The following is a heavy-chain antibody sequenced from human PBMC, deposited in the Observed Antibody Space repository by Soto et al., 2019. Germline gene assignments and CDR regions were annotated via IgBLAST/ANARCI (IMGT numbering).Heavy chain of an antibody. CDR1: GGSFSGYY. J-gene: IGHJ4*02. Sequence: SETLSLTCAVYGGSFSGYYWSWIRQPPGKGLEWIGEINHSGSTNYNPSLKSRVTISVDTSKNQFSLKLSSVTAADTAVYYCARGRTYYYDSSGYGLGYWGQGTLVTVYS. V-gene: IGHV4-34*01. CDR2: INHSGST. CDR3: ARGRTYYYDSSGYGLGY. D-gene: IGHD3-22*01.